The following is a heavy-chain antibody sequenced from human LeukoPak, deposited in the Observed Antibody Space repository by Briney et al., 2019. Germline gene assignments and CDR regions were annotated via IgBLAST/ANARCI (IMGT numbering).Heavy chain of an antibody. CDR1: GGSISDTNYF. CDR2: IYYSGST. D-gene: IGHD6-13*01. J-gene: IGHJ5*02. V-gene: IGHV4-39*01. CDR3: ARGRGAAAGTGFHNWFDP. Sequence: SETLSLTCLVSGGSISDTNYFWGWTRQPPGKGLEWIGNIYYSGSTYYNPSLKSRVTISVDTSKNQFSLKLSSVTAADTAVYYCARGRGAAAGTGFHNWFDPWGQGTLVTVSA.